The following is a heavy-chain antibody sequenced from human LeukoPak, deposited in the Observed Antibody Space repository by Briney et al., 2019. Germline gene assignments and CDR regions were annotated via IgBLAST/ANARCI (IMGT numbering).Heavy chain of an antibody. Sequence: GGSLRLSCAASGFXFSSYRISWVRQAPGKGLEWVANIKQDGSEKNYVDSVKGRFTISRDNAKNSLYLQMNSLRAEDTAVYYCARDCTNGVCSTYNAFDIWGQGTMVTVSS. J-gene: IGHJ3*02. D-gene: IGHD2-8*01. CDR3: ARDCTNGVCSTYNAFDI. CDR2: IKQDGSEK. V-gene: IGHV3-7*05. CDR1: GFXFSSYR.